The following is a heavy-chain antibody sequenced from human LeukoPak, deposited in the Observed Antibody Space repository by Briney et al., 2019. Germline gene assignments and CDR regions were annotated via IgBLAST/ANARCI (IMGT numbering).Heavy chain of an antibody. V-gene: IGHV3-23*01. CDR3: AKGIRFLEWLLADY. CDR2: ISGSGGST. Sequence: GGSLRLSCAASGFTFSSYAMSWVRQAPGKGLDWVSAISGSGGSTYYADPVKGRFTISRDNSKNTLYLQMNSLRAEDTAVYYCAKGIRFLEWLLADYWGQGTLVTVSS. J-gene: IGHJ4*02. CDR1: GFTFSSYA. D-gene: IGHD3-3*01.